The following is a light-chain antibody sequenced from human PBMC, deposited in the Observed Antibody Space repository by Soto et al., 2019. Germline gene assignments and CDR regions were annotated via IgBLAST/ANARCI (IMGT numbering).Light chain of an antibody. Sequence: NFMLTQPHSVSEAPGKTVTISCTRSSGSIARNYVQWYQQRPGSAPTTLIYEDNARPSGVPDRFSGSIDSSSNSASLTISGLTTEDEADYYCQSYDSINPVVFGGGTKLTVL. CDR3: QSYDSINPVV. J-gene: IGLJ2*01. CDR1: SGSIARNY. V-gene: IGLV6-57*04. CDR2: EDN.